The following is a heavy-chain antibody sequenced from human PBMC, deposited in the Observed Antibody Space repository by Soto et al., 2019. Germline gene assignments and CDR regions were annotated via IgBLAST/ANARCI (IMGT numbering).Heavy chain of an antibody. J-gene: IGHJ4*02. CDR3: ARVLEAVAGGRGIDY. V-gene: IGHV4-30-4*01. Sequence: SETLSLTCTVSGGSISSYYWSWIRQPPGKGLEWIGYIYYSGSTYYNPSLKSRVTISVDTSKNQFSLKLSSVTAADTAVYYCARVLEAVAGGRGIDYWGQGTLVTVSS. D-gene: IGHD6-19*01. CDR1: GGSISSYY. CDR2: IYYSGST.